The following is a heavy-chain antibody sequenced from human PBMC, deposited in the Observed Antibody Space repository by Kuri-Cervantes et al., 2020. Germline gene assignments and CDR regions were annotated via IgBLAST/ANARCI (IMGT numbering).Heavy chain of an antibody. CDR3: ARTDYGDSWADAFDI. V-gene: IGHV3-9*01. D-gene: IGHD4-17*01. Sequence: SLKISCAPSGFTFDDYAIHWVRQAPGKGLVWVSPINWNCGNIVYADSVKGRFTISRDNAKNSLYLQMNSLRAEDTAVYYCARTDYGDSWADAFDIWGQGTMVTVSS. CDR2: INWNCGNI. J-gene: IGHJ3*02. CDR1: GFTFDDYA.